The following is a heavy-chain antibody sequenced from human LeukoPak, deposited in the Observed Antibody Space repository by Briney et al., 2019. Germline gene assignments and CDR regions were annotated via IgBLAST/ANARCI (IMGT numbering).Heavy chain of an antibody. J-gene: IGHJ4*02. CDR3: ARVGEYYYESTGYCDF. CDR1: GYTFRSYG. V-gene: IGHV1-18*01. D-gene: IGHD3-22*01. CDR2: ISAYNGNT. Sequence: ASVKVSCKASGYTFRSYGINWVRQAPGQGREWMGWISAYNGNTNYAQNVQGRVTMTTDTSTSTVYMELRSLRSDDTAVYYCARVGEYYYESTGYCDFWGQRTPVTVSS.